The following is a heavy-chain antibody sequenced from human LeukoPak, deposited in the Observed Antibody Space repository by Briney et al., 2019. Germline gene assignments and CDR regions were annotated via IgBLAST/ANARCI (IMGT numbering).Heavy chain of an antibody. J-gene: IGHJ4*02. D-gene: IGHD5-24*01. CDR2: ISYDGSNK. V-gene: IGHV3-30-3*01. Sequence: PEGSLRLSCAASGFTFSSSAMSWVRQAPGKGLEWVAVISYDGSNKYYADSVKGRFTISRDNSKNTLYLQMNSLRAEDTAVYYCARDIDTDGYNFDYWGQGTLVTVSS. CDR3: ARDIDTDGYNFDY. CDR1: GFTFSSSA.